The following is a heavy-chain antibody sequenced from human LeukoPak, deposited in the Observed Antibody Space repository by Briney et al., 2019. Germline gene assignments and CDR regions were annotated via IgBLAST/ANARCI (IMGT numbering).Heavy chain of an antibody. J-gene: IGHJ4*02. CDR3: ASVRHYGDSADY. D-gene: IGHD4-17*01. Sequence: GSLRLSCAASGFTFSSYSMNWVRQAPGKGLEWVSSISSSSSYIYYADSVKGQFTISRDNAKNSLYLQMNSLRAEDTAVYYCASVRHYGDSADYWGQGTLVTVSS. V-gene: IGHV3-21*01. CDR2: ISSSSSYI. CDR1: GFTFSSYS.